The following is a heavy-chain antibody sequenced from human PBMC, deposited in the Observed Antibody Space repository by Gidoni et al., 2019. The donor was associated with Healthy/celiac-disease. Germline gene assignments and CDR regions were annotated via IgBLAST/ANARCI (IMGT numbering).Heavy chain of an antibody. CDR2: ISSSSSYI. CDR1: GFTFLTYS. D-gene: IGHD2-2*01. V-gene: IGHV3-21*06. J-gene: IGHJ6*02. Sequence: EVQLVESGGGMVKPGGSLRLSCAASGFTFLTYSMHWVRQAPGKGLEWVSSISSSSSYIYYADSVKGRFTISRDNAKNSLYLQMNSLRAEDTAVYYCARDQRDRYQLLYGYYYGMDVWGQGTTVTVSS. CDR3: ARDQRDRYQLLYGYYYGMDV.